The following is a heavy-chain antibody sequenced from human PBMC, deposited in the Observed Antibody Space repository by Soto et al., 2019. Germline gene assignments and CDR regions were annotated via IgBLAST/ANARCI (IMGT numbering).Heavy chain of an antibody. CDR2: FDPEDGET. D-gene: IGHD6-19*01. V-gene: IGHV1-24*01. J-gene: IGHJ4*02. CDR1: GYTLAELS. Sequence: GASVKVSCKVSGYTLAELSMHWVRQAPGKGLEWMGGFDPEDGETIYAQKFQGRVTMTEDTSTDTAYMELSSLRSGDTAVYYCATLFLYSSGWYDTDYWGQGTLVTVSS. CDR3: ATLFLYSSGWYDTDY.